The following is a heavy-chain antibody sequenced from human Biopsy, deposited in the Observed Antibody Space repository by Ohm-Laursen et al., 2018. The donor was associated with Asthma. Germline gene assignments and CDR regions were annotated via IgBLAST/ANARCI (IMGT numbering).Heavy chain of an antibody. CDR2: IHYSGST. CDR3: ARASVAASSNWFDP. Sequence: SQTLSLTCTVSGASIKTDDHYWSWLRQPPGKGLEWFGFIHYSGSTSYNPPLKGGVTISVDTSKNQFSLKLSSMTAADTAVYYCARASVAASSNWFDPWGQGTLVTVSS. J-gene: IGHJ5*02. D-gene: IGHD6-19*01. V-gene: IGHV4-30-4*01. CDR1: GASIKTDDHY.